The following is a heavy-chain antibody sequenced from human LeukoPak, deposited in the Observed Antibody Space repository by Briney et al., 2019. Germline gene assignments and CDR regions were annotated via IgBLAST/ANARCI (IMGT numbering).Heavy chain of an antibody. CDR1: GFTFDDHG. CDR3: ARGCFGELLFDH. Sequence: GGSLRLSCAASGFTFDDHGISWVRQPPGKGLEWVSCISSSGSHIYSVDSVKGRFAISRDNAKNSLYLQMNSLRAEDTALYYCARGCFGELLFDHWGQGTLVTVPS. J-gene: IGHJ4*02. D-gene: IGHD3-10*01. V-gene: IGHV3-20*04. CDR2: ISSSGSHI.